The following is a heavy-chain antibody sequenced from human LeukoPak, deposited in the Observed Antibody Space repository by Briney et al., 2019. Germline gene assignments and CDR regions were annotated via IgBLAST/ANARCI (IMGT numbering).Heavy chain of an antibody. CDR2: IRYDGSNK. J-gene: IGHJ4*02. Sequence: GGSLRLSCAASGFTFSSYEMNWVRQAPGKGLEWVAFIRYDGSNKYYADSVKGRFTISRDNSKNTLYLQMNSLRAEDTAVYYCAKDAAYYYGSGSYSDYWGQGTLVTVSS. D-gene: IGHD3-10*01. CDR3: AKDAAYYYGSGSYSDY. CDR1: GFTFSSYE. V-gene: IGHV3-30*02.